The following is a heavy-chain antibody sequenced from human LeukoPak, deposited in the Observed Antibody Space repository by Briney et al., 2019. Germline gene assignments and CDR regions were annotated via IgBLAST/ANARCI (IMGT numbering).Heavy chain of an antibody. CDR2: ISSSGST. Sequence: SETLSLTCTVSGDSISSGDYYWRWIRQPAGKGLEWIGRISSSGSTNYNPSLKSRFTISVDTSKNQFSLRLTSVTAADTAVYYCARQTGSGLFILPGGQGTLVTVSS. CDR1: GDSISSGDYY. V-gene: IGHV4-61*02. J-gene: IGHJ4*02. D-gene: IGHD3/OR15-3a*01. CDR3: ARQTGSGLFILP.